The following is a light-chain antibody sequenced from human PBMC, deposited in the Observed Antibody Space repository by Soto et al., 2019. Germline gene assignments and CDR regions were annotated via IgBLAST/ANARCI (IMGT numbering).Light chain of an antibody. J-gene: IGLJ1*01. Sequence: QSVLTQPPSASGTPGQRVTISCSGSSSNIGSNYVYWYQQLPGTAPKLLIYRNDQRPSGVPDRFSGSKSGTAASLAISGLRSEDEADHYCAAWDDSLNGFVFGVGTKLTVL. V-gene: IGLV1-47*01. CDR2: RND. CDR3: AAWDDSLNGFV. CDR1: SSNIGSNY.